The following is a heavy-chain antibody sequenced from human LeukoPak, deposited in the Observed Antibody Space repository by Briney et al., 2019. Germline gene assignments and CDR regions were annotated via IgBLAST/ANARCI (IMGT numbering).Heavy chain of an antibody. D-gene: IGHD6-25*01. CDR3: ARDSLLRGSGWDYWYFDL. V-gene: IGHV4-61*01. Sequence: SETLSLTCTVSGGSVSNGSYYWSWIRQPPGKGLEWIGNMHYSGSSNYNPSLKSRVTISVDSSMNQFSLLLTSATAADMAVYYCARDSLLRGSGWDYWYFDLWGRGTLVTVSS. CDR1: GGSVSNGSYY. CDR2: MHYSGSS. J-gene: IGHJ2*01.